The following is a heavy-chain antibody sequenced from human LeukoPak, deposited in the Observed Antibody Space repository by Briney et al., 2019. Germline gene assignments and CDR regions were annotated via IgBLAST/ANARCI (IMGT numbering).Heavy chain of an antibody. CDR1: GFTVSNNY. V-gene: IGHV3-66*01. CDR2: IYSGGSR. CDR3: ARDDSGANEAFDI. Sequence: PGGSLRLSCAASGFTVSNNYISWVRQAPGKGLEWVSVIYSGGSRYYTDSVKGRFTISRDNSKNTLYLQMNSLRAEDTAVYYCARDDSGANEAFDIWGQGTMVTVSS. J-gene: IGHJ3*02. D-gene: IGHD4/OR15-4a*01.